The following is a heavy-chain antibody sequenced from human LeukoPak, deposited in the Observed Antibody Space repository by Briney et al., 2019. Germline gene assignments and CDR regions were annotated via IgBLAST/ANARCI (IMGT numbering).Heavy chain of an antibody. CDR3: AKEENYDSSGYYFGD. V-gene: IGHV3-30*18. D-gene: IGHD3-22*01. CDR2: ISYDGSNK. CDR1: GFTFSSYG. Sequence: GRSLRLSCAASGFTFSSYGMHWVRQAPGKGLEWVAVISYDGSNKYYADSVKGRFTISRDNSKNTLYLQMNSLRAEDTAVYYCAKEENYDSSGYYFGDWGQGTLVTVSS. J-gene: IGHJ4*02.